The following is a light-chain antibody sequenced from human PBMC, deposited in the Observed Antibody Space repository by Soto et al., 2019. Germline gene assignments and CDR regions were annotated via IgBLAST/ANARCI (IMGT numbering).Light chain of an antibody. J-gene: IGKJ5*01. V-gene: IGKV3-15*01. CDR2: DAF. CDR3: QQYHNWPIT. CDR1: QSVSSN. Sequence: EIVMTQSPATLCVSPVESATLPCRASQSVSSNLAWHQQKPGQAPRMLIYDAFTRATGISARFSGSGAGTEFTLTISSLQSEDFAVYYCQQYHNWPITFGQGTRLEIK.